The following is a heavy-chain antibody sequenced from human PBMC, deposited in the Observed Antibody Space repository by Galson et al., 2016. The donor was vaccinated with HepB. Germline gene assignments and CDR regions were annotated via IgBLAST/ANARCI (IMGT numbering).Heavy chain of an antibody. D-gene: IGHD4-17*01. V-gene: IGHV3-66*04. CDR2: IYANGTT. CDR3: ARHPFHDYGDTFDY. CDR1: GFSVSGNY. Sequence: SLRLSCAASGFSVSGNYMTWVRQAPGKGLEWVSLIYANGTTYYADSVKGRFTISRDNAKNSLYLQMNSLRAEDTAVYYCARHPFHDYGDTFDYWGQGTLVTVSS. J-gene: IGHJ4*02.